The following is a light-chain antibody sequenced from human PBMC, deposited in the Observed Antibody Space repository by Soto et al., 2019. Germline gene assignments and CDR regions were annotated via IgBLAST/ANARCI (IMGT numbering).Light chain of an antibody. V-gene: IGKV1-9*01. J-gene: IGKJ3*01. CDR1: QGISSY. CDR2: AAS. Sequence: IQLTQSPSSLSASVGDRVTITCRASQGISSYLAWYQQKPGKAPKLPIYAASTLQSGVPSRFSGSGSGTDFTLTISSLQPEDFATYYCQQLNSYPIFTFGPGTKVDIK. CDR3: QQLNSYPIFT.